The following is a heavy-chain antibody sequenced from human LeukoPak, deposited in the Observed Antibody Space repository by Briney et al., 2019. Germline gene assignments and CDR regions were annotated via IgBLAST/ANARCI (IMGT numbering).Heavy chain of an antibody. CDR3: AKDVGIGAFDI. CDR1: GFTFSTYW. V-gene: IGHV3-74*01. J-gene: IGHJ3*02. CDR2: INSDGSRT. D-gene: IGHD2-21*01. Sequence: QPGGSLRLSCAASGFTFSTYWMHWVRQAPGKGLVWVSRINSDGSRTTYADSVKGRFTISRDNSKNTLYLQMNSLRAEDTAVYYCAKDVGIGAFDIWGQGTMVTVSS.